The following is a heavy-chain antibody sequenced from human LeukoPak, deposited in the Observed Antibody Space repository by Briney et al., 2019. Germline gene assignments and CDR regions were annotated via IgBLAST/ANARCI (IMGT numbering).Heavy chain of an antibody. J-gene: IGHJ5*02. CDR1: GVSISNNY. D-gene: IGHD4-23*01. CDR3: ARLGVVTATLDP. Sequence: SETLSLTCTVSGVSISNNYWSWIRQPPGKGLEWIGYIYYSGSTIYNPSLKSRVTISLDTSRNLVSLKLSSVTAADTAVYYCARLGVVTATLDPWGQGTLVTVSS. V-gene: IGHV4-59*08. CDR2: IYYSGST.